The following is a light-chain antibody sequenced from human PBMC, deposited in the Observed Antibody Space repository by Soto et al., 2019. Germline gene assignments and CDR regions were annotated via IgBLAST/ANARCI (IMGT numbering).Light chain of an antibody. CDR3: QQYGSSPLT. Sequence: VLTQSPGTLSLSPGDRATLSCRASQSVTANYLAWYQQKPGQAPRLLIYGASSRATDIPDRFSGSGSGTDFTLTITRVEAEDFAVYFCQQYGSSPLTFGGGTKVEIK. CDR1: QSVTANY. J-gene: IGKJ4*01. CDR2: GAS. V-gene: IGKV3-20*01.